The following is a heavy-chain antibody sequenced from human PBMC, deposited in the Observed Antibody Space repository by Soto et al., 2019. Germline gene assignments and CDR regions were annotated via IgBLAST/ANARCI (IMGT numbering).Heavy chain of an antibody. J-gene: IGHJ3*02. V-gene: IGHV1-69*13. CDR1: VYAFTDHY. CDR3: AKSYDSSGYSGDDAFDI. D-gene: IGHD3-22*01. CDR2: INPIFGTA. Sequence: SVKVYCKASVYAFTDHYIHWVRQAPGQGLEWMGGINPIFGTANYAQKFQGRVTITADESTSTAYMELSSLRSEDTAVYYCAKSYDSSGYSGDDAFDIWGQGTMVTVSS.